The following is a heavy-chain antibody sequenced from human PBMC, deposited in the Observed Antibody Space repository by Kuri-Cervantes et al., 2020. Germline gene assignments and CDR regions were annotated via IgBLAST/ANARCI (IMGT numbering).Heavy chain of an antibody. V-gene: IGHV3-23*01. D-gene: IGHD6-19*01. CDR2: ISGSGGST. CDR1: GFTFSSYA. Sequence: LSLTCAASGFTFSSYAMSWVRQAPGKGLEWVSAISGSGGSTYYADSVKGRFTLSRDNSNNTLYLQMNSLRAEDTAVYYCAKGLYSGSGWYPGRYYFDSWGQGALVTVSS. CDR3: AKGLYSGSGWYPGRYYFDS. J-gene: IGHJ4*02.